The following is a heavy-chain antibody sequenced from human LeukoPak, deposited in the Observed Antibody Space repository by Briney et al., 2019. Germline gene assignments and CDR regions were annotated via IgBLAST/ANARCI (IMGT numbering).Heavy chain of an antibody. CDR1: GFTFSSYG. CDR3: AKDPKRITIFGVVIKGEYFQH. V-gene: IGHV3-30*02. Sequence: GGSLRLSCAASGFTFSSYGMHWVRQAPGKGLEWVAFIRYDGSNKYYADSVKGRFTISRDNSKNTLYLQMNSLRAEDTAVYYCAKDPKRITIFGVVIKGEYFQHWGQGTLVTVSS. D-gene: IGHD3-3*01. J-gene: IGHJ1*01. CDR2: IRYDGSNK.